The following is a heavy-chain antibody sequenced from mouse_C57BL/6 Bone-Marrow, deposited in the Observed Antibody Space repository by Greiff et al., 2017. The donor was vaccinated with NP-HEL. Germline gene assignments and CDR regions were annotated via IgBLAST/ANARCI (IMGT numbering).Heavy chain of an antibody. J-gene: IGHJ1*03. CDR3: ARDAPITTPYWYFDV. D-gene: IGHD2-4*01. CDR1: GFTFSDFY. Sequence: EVKLVESGGGLVQSGRSLRLSCATSGFTFSDFYMEWVRQAPGKGLEWIAASRNKANDYTTEYSASVKGRFIVSRDTSQSILYLQMNALRAEDTAIYYCARDAPITTPYWYFDVWGTGTTVTVSS. CDR2: SRNKANDYTT. V-gene: IGHV7-1*01.